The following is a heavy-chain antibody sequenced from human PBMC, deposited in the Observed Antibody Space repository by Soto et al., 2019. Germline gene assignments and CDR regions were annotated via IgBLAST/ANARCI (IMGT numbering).Heavy chain of an antibody. CDR1: GGSISGANW. CDR3: ARVRYTSGRGPFDY. V-gene: IGHV4-4*02. CDR2: SYHSGSA. Sequence: QVQLQESGPGLVKPSETLSLTCGVSGGSISGANWWSWVRQPPGKGLEWIGESYHSGSANYNPSLKSRVTISVHKSRSPYSLLLTSVTAADTALYYCARVRYTSGRGPFDYWSQGALVTVSS. J-gene: IGHJ4*02. D-gene: IGHD5-18*01.